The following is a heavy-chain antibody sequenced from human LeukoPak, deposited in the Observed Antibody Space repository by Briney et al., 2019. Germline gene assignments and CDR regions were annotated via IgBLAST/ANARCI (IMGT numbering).Heavy chain of an antibody. D-gene: IGHD2-21*02. CDR1: GFTFGDYG. V-gene: IGHV3-49*03. J-gene: IGHJ4*02. Sequence: GRSLRLSCTAFGFTFGDYGLSWFRQAPGKGLEWIGFIRSKKVLGGAIEYAASVKGRFTFSRDDSKSIAYLQMNDLRTDDTAVYYCTRDWWRLGFDYWGQGTLVTVSS. CDR3: TRDWWRLGFDY. CDR2: IRSKKVLGGAI.